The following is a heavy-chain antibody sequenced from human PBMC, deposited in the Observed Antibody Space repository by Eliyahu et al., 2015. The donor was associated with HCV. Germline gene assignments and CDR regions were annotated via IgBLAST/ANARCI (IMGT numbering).Heavy chain of an antibody. V-gene: IGHV4-34*01. Sequence: QVQLQQWGAGLLKPSETLSLTCAVYGGSFSGYYWSWIRQPPGKGLEWIGEINHSGSTNQNPSLKSRVTISVDTSKNQFSLKLSSVTAADTAVYYCARRPPAGRGWFDPWGQGTLVTVSS. CDR3: ARRPPAGRGWFDP. CDR2: INHSGST. CDR1: GGSFSGYY. J-gene: IGHJ5*02. D-gene: IGHD6-13*01.